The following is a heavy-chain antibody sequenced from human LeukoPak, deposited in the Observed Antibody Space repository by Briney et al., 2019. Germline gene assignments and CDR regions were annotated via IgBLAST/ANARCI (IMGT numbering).Heavy chain of an antibody. V-gene: IGHV3-23*01. CDR2: ISGSGGST. CDR3: AKGIVVVITTPLDY. D-gene: IGHD3-22*01. Sequence: GGSLRLSCAASGFTFSSYAMSWVRQAPGKGLEWVSAISGSGGSTYYADSVKGRFTTSRDNSKNTLYLQMNSLRAEDTAVYYCAKGIVVVITTPLDYWGQGTLVTVSS. CDR1: GFTFSSYA. J-gene: IGHJ4*02.